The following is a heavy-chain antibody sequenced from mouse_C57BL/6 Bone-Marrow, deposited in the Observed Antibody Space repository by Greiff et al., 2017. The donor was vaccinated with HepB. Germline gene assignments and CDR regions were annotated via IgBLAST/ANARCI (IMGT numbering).Heavy chain of an antibody. Sequence: EVQRVESGGDLVKPGGSLKLSCAASGFTFSSYGMSWVRQTPDKRLEWVATISSGGSYTYYPDSVKGRFTISRDNAKNTLYLQMSSLKSEDTAMYYCARHEFFITTVVATPYYAMDYWGQGTSVTVSS. CDR1: GFTFSSYG. J-gene: IGHJ4*01. D-gene: IGHD1-1*01. V-gene: IGHV5-6*01. CDR2: ISSGGSYT. CDR3: ARHEFFITTVVATPYYAMDY.